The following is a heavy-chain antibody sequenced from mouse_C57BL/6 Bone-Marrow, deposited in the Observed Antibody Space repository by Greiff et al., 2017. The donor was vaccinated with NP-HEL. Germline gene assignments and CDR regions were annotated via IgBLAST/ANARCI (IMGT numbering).Heavy chain of an antibody. CDR2: IYPGAGDT. Sequence: VKLQESGPELVKPGASVKISCKASGYAFSSSWMNWVKQRPGKGLEWIGRIYPGAGDTNYNGQFKGKATLTADKSSSTAYLQLSILTSEDSAVYFCAGWTLYYGNYGAMDYWGQGTSVTVSS. J-gene: IGHJ4*01. CDR3: AGWTLYYGNYGAMDY. CDR1: GYAFSSSW. D-gene: IGHD2-1*01. V-gene: IGHV1-82*01.